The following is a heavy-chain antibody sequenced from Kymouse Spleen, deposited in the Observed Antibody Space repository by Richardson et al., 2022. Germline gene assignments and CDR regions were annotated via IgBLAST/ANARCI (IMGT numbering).Heavy chain of an antibody. CDR1: GFTFSGSA. J-gene: IGHJ4*02. V-gene: IGHV3-73*02. CDR2: IRSKANSYAT. Sequence: EVQLVESGGGLVQPGGSLKLSCAASGFTFSGSAMHWVRQASGKGLEWVGRIRSKANSYATAYAASVKGRFTISRDDSKNTAYLQMNSLKTEDTAVYYCTRHDWEDYWGQGTLVTVSS. D-gene: IGHD3-9*01. CDR3: TRHDWEDY.